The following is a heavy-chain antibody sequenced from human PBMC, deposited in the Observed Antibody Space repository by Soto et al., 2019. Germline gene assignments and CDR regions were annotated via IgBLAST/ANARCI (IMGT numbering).Heavy chain of an antibody. CDR2: TIPMFATA. CDR1: GGSFSNYI. V-gene: IGHV1-69*01. J-gene: IGHJ4*02. D-gene: IGHD6-19*01. Sequence: QVHLVQSGAEVKKPGSSVKVSYKASGGSFSNYIFAWVRQAPVQGLEWMGGTIPMFATAQYAQQLQGRVTITADESTSTVYMDLTSLTSDDTAVYYCARGLFGQQWLVGFDTWGQGPLVTVSS. CDR3: ARGLFGQQWLVGFDT.